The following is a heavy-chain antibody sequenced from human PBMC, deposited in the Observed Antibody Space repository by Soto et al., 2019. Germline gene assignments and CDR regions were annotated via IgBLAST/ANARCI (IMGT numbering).Heavy chain of an antibody. CDR1: GGTFSSYA. D-gene: IGHD6-6*01. J-gene: IGHJ6*02. Sequence: SVKVSCKASGGTFSSYAISWVRQAPGQGLEWMGGIIPIFGTANYAQKFQGRVTITADESTSTAYMELSSRRSEDTAVYYCARDRRIAARPAYYYYGMDVWGQGTTVTVSS. CDR2: IIPIFGTA. V-gene: IGHV1-69*13. CDR3: ARDRRIAARPAYYYYGMDV.